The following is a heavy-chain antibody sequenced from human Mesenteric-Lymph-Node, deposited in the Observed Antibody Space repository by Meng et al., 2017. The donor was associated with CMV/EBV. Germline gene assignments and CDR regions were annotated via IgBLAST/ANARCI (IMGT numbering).Heavy chain of an antibody. CDR3: AKETGVLMAHSYGMDV. Sequence: GESLKISCAASGFTFSSYAMSWVRQAPGKGLEWVSAISGSGGSTYCADSVKGRFTISRDNSKNTLYLQMNSLRAEDTAVYYCAKETGVLMAHSYGMDVWGQGTTVTVSS. CDR1: GFTFSSYA. CDR2: ISGSGGST. J-gene: IGHJ6*02. D-gene: IGHD2-8*01. V-gene: IGHV3-23*01.